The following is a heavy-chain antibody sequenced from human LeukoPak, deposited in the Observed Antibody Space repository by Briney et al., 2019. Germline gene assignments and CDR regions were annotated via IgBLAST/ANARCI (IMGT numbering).Heavy chain of an antibody. CDR3: ARRSDILSYAFDI. J-gene: IGHJ3*02. Sequence: SETLSLTCTVSGGSISSYYWSWIRQPPGKGLEWIGYIYYSGSTNYNPSLKSRVTISVDTSKNQFSLKLSSVTAADTAVYYCARRSDILSYAFDIWGQGTMVTVSS. D-gene: IGHD3-9*01. CDR2: IYYSGST. V-gene: IGHV4-59*12. CDR1: GGSISSYY.